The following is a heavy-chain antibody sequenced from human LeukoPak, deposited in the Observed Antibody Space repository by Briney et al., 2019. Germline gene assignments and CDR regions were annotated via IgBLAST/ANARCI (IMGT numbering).Heavy chain of an antibody. D-gene: IGHD6-13*01. CDR2: ISSSSSYI. V-gene: IGHV3-21*01. Sequence: GGSLRLSCAASGFTSSSYSMNWVRQAPGKGLEWVSSISSSSSYIYYADSVKGRFTISRDNAKNSLYLQMNSLRAEDTAVYYCASCIAAAGTGLDYWGQGTLVTVSS. J-gene: IGHJ4*02. CDR3: ASCIAAAGTGLDY. CDR1: GFTSSSYS.